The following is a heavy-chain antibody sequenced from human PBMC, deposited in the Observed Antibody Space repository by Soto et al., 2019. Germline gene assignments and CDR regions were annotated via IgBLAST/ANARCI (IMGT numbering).Heavy chain of an antibody. V-gene: IGHV1-18*01. Sequence: QGRLVQSGAEVRKPGASVKVSCQASGYIFNNYGLSWVRQVPGQGLEWVEWIGPYIGKTDYAQKFRDRVTMTADPSTNTAYMELRSLTSDDSAFYYCARCYCSVGSCFTCWHFDLWGRGTLVTVSS. CDR3: ARCYCSVGSCFTCWHFDL. CDR2: IGPYIGKT. CDR1: GYIFNNYG. D-gene: IGHD6-19*01. J-gene: IGHJ2*01.